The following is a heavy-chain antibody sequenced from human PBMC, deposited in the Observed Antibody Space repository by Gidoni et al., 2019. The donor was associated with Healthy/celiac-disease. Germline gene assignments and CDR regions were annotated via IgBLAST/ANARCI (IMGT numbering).Heavy chain of an antibody. CDR1: GGSISSYY. CDR2: IYYSGST. J-gene: IGHJ5*02. D-gene: IGHD3-9*01. Sequence: QVQLQESGPGLVKPSETLSLTCPVSGGSISSYYWSWIRQPPGKGLEWIGYIYYSGSTNYNPSLKSRVTISVETSKNQFSLKLSSVTAADTAVYYCARDSIDKGWFDPWGQGTLVTVSS. CDR3: ARDSIDKGWFDP. V-gene: IGHV4-59*01.